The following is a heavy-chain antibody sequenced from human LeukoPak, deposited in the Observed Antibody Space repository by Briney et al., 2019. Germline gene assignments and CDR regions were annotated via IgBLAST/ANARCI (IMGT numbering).Heavy chain of an antibody. J-gene: IGHJ4*02. CDR1: GFTFSTNA. Sequence: GGSLRLSCLTSGFTFSTNAMSWVRQAPGKGLEWISGISGSGASTYYADSVTGRFTISRDNSRNTLYPQMNSLRGDDTAVYYCAKDVGKWESLHFFDYWGQGTLVTVSS. V-gene: IGHV3-23*01. CDR3: AKDVGKWESLHFFDY. D-gene: IGHD1-26*01. CDR2: ISGSGAST.